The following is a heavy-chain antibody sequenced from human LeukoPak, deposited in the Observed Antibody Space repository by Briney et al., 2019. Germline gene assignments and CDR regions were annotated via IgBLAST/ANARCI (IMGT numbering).Heavy chain of an antibody. V-gene: IGHV1-46*01. J-gene: IGHJ6*02. Sequence: ASVKVSCKASGYTFTSYYMHWVRQAPGQGLEWMGIINPSGGSTSYAQKFQGRVTMTRDTSTSTAYMELSSLRSEDTAVYYCARDDGRYDFWSGYYSGYGMDVWGQGTTVTVSS. D-gene: IGHD3-3*01. CDR2: INPSGGST. CDR3: ARDDGRYDFWSGYYSGYGMDV. CDR1: GYTFTSYY.